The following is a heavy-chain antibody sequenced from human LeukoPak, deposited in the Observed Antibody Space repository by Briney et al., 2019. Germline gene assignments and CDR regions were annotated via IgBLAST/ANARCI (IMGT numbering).Heavy chain of an antibody. J-gene: IGHJ6*02. CDR1: GYSFTSYW. CDR3: ARHKPTVAGSVGIYGMDV. CDR2: IYPGDSDT. Sequence: GESLKISCKGSGYSFTSYWIGWVRQMPGKGLEWMGIIYPGDSDTRYSPSFQGQVTISADKSISTAYLQWSSLKASDTATYYCARHKPTVAGSVGIYGMDVWGQGTTVTVSS. V-gene: IGHV5-51*01. D-gene: IGHD6-19*01.